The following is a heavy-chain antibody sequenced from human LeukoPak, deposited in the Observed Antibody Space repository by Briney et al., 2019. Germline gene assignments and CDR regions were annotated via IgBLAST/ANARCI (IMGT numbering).Heavy chain of an antibody. CDR3: ARGRRSSSWPMRFDY. V-gene: IGHV4-4*07. CDR1: GDPISRYW. D-gene: IGHD6-13*01. J-gene: IGHJ4*02. Sequence: SETLSLTCTVSGDPISRYWWSWIRQSAGKGLEWIGRIYTSGNTNYNPSLKSRVTMSVDTSKNQFSLKLSSVTAADTAVYYCARGRRSSSWPMRFDYWGQGTLVTVSS. CDR2: IYTSGNT.